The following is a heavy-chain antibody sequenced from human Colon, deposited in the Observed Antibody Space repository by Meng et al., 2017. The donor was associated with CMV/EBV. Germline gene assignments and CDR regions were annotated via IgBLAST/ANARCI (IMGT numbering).Heavy chain of an antibody. CDR1: GFTFSSYS. Sequence: GESLKISCAASGFTFSSYSMNWVRQAPGKGLEWVSYISSSSSTIYYADSVKGRFTISRDNAKNSLYLQMNSLRAEDTAVYYCARMRVVEFDYWGQGTLVTVSS. CDR3: ARMRVVEFDY. CDR2: ISSSSSTI. V-gene: IGHV3-48*04. D-gene: IGHD3-3*01. J-gene: IGHJ4*02.